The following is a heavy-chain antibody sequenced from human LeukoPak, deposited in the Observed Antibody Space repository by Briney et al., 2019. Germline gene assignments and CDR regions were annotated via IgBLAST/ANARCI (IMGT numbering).Heavy chain of an antibody. Sequence: PGGSLRLSCAASGFTFSSYAMHWVRQAPGKGLEWVAVISYDGSNKYHADFVKGRFTISRDNSKNTLYLQMNTLRDEDTAVYYCAKDRGASGISATDTWGQGTLVTVSS. CDR1: GFTFSSYA. CDR3: AKDRGASGISATDT. V-gene: IGHV3-30*18. D-gene: IGHD6-13*01. J-gene: IGHJ5*02. CDR2: ISYDGSNK.